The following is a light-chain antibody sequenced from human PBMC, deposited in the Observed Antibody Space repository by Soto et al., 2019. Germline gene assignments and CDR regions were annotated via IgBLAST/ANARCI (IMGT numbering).Light chain of an antibody. CDR3: QLYNNWPPLT. Sequence: EIVMTQSPATLSVSPGERATLSCRASQSVSSNLAWYQQKPGQAPRLLIYGASTRATGIPARFSGSGSGTEFNLTISSLQSEDFAVYYCQLYNNWPPLTFGGGTKVEIK. V-gene: IGKV3D-15*01. CDR2: GAS. J-gene: IGKJ4*01. CDR1: QSVSSN.